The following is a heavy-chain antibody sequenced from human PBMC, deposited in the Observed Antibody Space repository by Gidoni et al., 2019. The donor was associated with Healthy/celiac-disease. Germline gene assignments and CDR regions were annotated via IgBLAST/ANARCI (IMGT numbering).Heavy chain of an antibody. CDR1: GFTFSRYE. CDR2: ISSSGSTI. D-gene: IGHD3-3*01. CDR3: ARVAPDDPPSIFGVAAFYYGMDV. V-gene: IGHV3-48*03. Sequence: EVQLVESGGGLVQPGGSRRLPCAASGFTFSRYEMNWVPQAPGKGLEWVSYISSSGSTIYYADSVKGRFTISRDNAKNSLYLQMNSLRAEDTAVYYWARVAPDDPPSIFGVAAFYYGMDVWGQGTTVTVSS. J-gene: IGHJ6*02.